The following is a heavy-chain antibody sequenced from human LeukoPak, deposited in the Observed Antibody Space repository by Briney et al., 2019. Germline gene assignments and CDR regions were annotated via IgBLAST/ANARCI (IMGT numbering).Heavy chain of an antibody. J-gene: IGHJ1*01. V-gene: IGHV4-59*01. CDR1: GGSISSYY. Sequence: PSETLSLTCTVSGGSISSYYWSWIRQPPGKGLEWIGYIYYSGSTNYNPSLKSRVTISVDTSKNQFSLKLSSVTAADTAVYYCARSDPYYDILTGYPYFQHWGQGTLVTVSS. CDR3: ARSDPYYDILTGYPYFQH. D-gene: IGHD3-9*01. CDR2: IYYSGST.